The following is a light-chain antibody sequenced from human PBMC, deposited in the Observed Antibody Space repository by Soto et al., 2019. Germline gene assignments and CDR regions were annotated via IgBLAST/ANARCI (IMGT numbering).Light chain of an antibody. CDR2: DAS. Sequence: DIQVTRSPTTLSASVGDRVTITCRASQSITSWLAWYQQKPGEAPKLLIYDASSLESGVPSRFRGSGSGTEFTLTISSLQPDDFATYYCQHYNTYPWTFGQGTKVEIK. J-gene: IGKJ1*01. CDR3: QHYNTYPWT. V-gene: IGKV1-5*01. CDR1: QSITSW.